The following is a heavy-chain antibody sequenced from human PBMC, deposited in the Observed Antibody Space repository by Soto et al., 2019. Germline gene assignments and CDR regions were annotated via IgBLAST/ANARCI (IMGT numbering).Heavy chain of an antibody. D-gene: IGHD1-26*01. CDR3: ARGLDQPPVGLFFDT. CDR2: IIPAFDAT. J-gene: IGHJ4*02. CDR1: GGTFNTYL. Sequence: QVELVQSGAEVKNPGSSVKVSCKTSGGTFNTYLIDWVRQAPGQGLEWMGGIIPAFDATKYAQKCQDRVTITADKSTSTAYLELRTLTSEDTAVYYCARGLDQPPVGLFFDTWGQGTLVTVSS. V-gene: IGHV1-69*06.